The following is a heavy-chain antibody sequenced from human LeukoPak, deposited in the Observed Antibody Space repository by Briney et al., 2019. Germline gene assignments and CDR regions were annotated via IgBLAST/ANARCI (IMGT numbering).Heavy chain of an antibody. CDR1: GGSISSGGYY. V-gene: IGHV4-31*03. CDR3: ARARDSSGLHDAFYI. Sequence: PSQTLSLTFTVSGGSISSGGYYWSCIRQHPGKGLEWIGYIYYSGSTYYNPSLNSRVTISVDTSKNQFSLKLSSVTAADTAVYYCARARDSSGLHDAFYIWGPRTMVTISS. CDR2: IYYSGST. J-gene: IGHJ3*02. D-gene: IGHD3-22*01.